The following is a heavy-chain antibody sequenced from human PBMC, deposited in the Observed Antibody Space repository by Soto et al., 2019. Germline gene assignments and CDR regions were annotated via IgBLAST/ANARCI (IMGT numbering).Heavy chain of an antibody. CDR1: GFTFSSYA. V-gene: IGHV3-23*01. D-gene: IGHD5-18*01. CDR3: APKGEAMVTPFDY. J-gene: IGHJ4*02. CDR2: ISGSGGST. Sequence: EVQLLESGGGLVQPGGSLRLSCAASGFTFSSYAMSWVRQAPGKGLEWVSAISGSGGSTYYADSVKGRFTISRDNSKNTLYLQMNSLRAEDTAVYDCAPKGEAMVTPFDYWGQGTLVTVSS.